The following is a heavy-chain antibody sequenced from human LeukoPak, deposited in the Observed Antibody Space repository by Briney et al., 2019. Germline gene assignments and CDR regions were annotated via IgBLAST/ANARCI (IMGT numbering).Heavy chain of an antibody. CDR2: ISDSGGST. Sequence: PGRSLRLSCAVSGITLSNYGMSWVRQAPGKGLEWVAGISDSGGSTKYADSVKGRFTISRDNPKNTLFLQMNSLRADDTAVYFCAKRGVVIRVFLVGFHKEAYYFESWGQGALVTVSS. CDR1: GITLSNYG. D-gene: IGHD3/OR15-3a*01. J-gene: IGHJ4*02. V-gene: IGHV3-23*01. CDR3: AKRGVVIRVFLVGFHKEAYYFES.